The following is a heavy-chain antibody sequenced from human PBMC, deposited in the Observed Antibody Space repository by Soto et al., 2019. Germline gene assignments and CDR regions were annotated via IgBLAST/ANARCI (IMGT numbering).Heavy chain of an antibody. V-gene: IGHV4-61*08. CDR3: ARDFIAAAGWRWFDP. D-gene: IGHD6-13*01. CDR2: IYYSGST. J-gene: IGHJ5*02. CDR1: GGSISSGGYS. Sequence: SETLSLTCAVSGGSISSGGYSWSWIRQPPGKGLEWIGYIYYSGSTNYNPSLKSRVTISVDTSKNQFSLKLSSVTAADTAVYYCARDFIAAAGWRWFDPWGQGTLVTVSS.